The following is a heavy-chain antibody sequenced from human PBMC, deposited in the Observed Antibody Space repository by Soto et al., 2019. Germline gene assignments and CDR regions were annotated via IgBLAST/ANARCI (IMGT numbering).Heavy chain of an antibody. V-gene: IGHV3-30*04. Sequence: QVQLVESGGGVVQPGRSLRLSCAGSGFTFRHYPMHWVRQAPGKGLEWVAVISYDGSKEDYADSVKGRFTISRDNSXXXLXXQMNNLRPVDTAVFYCVRDQGWGGSYSIGYYGMDVWGQWTTVTVSS. D-gene: IGHD1-26*01. CDR3: VRDQGWGGSYSIGYYGMDV. CDR1: GFTFRHYP. J-gene: IGHJ6*02. CDR2: ISYDGSKE.